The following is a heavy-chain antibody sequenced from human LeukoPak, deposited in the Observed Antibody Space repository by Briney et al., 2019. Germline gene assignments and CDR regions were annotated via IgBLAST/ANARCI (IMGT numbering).Heavy chain of an antibody. CDR3: ARVGGSGSYFGWFDP. CDR1: GGSISSYY. J-gene: IGHJ5*02. Sequence: SETLSLTCTASGGSISSYYWSWIRQPPGKGLEWIGYMYYSGSTNYNPSLKSRVTISGDTSKNQCSLKLSSVTAADTAVYYCARVGGSGSYFGWFDPWGQGTLVTVSS. V-gene: IGHV4-59*01. CDR2: MYYSGST. D-gene: IGHD3-10*01.